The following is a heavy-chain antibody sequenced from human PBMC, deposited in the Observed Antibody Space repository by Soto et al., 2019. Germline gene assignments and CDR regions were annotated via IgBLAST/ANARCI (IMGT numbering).Heavy chain of an antibody. V-gene: IGHV3-48*01. Sequence: GESLKISCAASGFTFSSYSMNWVRQAPGKGLEWVSYISSSSSTIYYADSVKGRFTISRDNAKNSLYLQMNSLRAEDTAVYYCARGGGSGYSDFDYWGQGTLVTVSS. CDR3: ARGGGSGYSDFDY. CDR1: GFTFSSYS. CDR2: ISSSSSTI. J-gene: IGHJ4*02. D-gene: IGHD3-22*01.